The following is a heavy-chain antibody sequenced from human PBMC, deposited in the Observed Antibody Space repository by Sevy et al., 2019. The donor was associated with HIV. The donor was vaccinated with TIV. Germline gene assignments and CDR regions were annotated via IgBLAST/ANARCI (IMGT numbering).Heavy chain of an antibody. J-gene: IGHJ6*02. CDR3: AKDLYSYGYMDGRYYYYGMDV. Sequence: GGSLRLSCAASGFTFSSYGMHWVRQAPGKGLEWVAVISYDGSNKYYADSVKGRFTISRDNSKNTLYLQMNSLRAEDTAVYYCAKDLYSYGYMDGRYYYYGMDVWGQGTTVTVSS. CDR2: ISYDGSNK. CDR1: GFTFSSYG. D-gene: IGHD5-18*01. V-gene: IGHV3-30*18.